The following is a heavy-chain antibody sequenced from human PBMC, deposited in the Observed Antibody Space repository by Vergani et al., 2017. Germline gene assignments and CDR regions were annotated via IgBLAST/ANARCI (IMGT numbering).Heavy chain of an antibody. V-gene: IGHV3-9*01. CDR1: GFTFDDYA. CDR2: ISWNSGSI. D-gene: IGHD3-3*02. Sequence: EVQLVESGGGLVQPGRSLRLSCAASGFTFDDYAMHWVRQAPGKGLEWVSGISWNSGSIGYADSVKGRFTISRDNAKNSLYLQMNSLRAEDTALYYCAKDSKHFPLDYWGQVTLVTVSS. CDR3: AKDSKHFPLDY. J-gene: IGHJ4*02.